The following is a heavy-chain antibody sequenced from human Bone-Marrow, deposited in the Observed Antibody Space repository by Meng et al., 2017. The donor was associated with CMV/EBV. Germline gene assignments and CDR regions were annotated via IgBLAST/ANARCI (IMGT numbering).Heavy chain of an antibody. D-gene: IGHD2-2*02. CDR3: ARGCSSTSCYNHDAFDI. CDR1: GFTFSSYA. J-gene: IGHJ3*02. V-gene: IGHV3-30-3*01. Sequence: GESLKISCAASGFTFSSYAMHWVRQAPGKGLEWVAVISYDGSNKYYADSVKGRFTISRDNSKTTLYLQMNSLRAEDTAVYYCARGCSSTSCYNHDAFDIWGQGTMVTVSS. CDR2: ISYDGSNK.